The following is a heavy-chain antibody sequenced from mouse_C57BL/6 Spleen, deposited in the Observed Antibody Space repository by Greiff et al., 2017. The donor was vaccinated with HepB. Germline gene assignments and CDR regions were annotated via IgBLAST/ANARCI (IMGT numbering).Heavy chain of an antibody. D-gene: IGHD1-1*01. V-gene: IGHV1-55*01. Sequence: QVQLQQPGAELVKPGASVKMSCKASGYTFTSYWITWVKQRPGQGLEWIGDIYPGSGSTNYNEKFKSKATLTVDTSSSTAYMQLSSLTSEDSAVYYCARDYYGSSLFDYWGQGTTLTVSS. J-gene: IGHJ2*01. CDR1: GYTFTSYW. CDR2: IYPGSGST. CDR3: ARDYYGSSLFDY.